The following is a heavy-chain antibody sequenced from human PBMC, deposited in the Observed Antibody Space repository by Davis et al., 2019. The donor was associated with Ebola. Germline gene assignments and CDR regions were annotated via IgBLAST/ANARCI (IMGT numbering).Heavy chain of an antibody. D-gene: IGHD5-12*01. V-gene: IGHV4-39*07. Sequence: SETLSLTCTVSGGSISSSSYYWGWIRQPPGKGLEWIGSIYYSGSTYYNPSLKSRVTISVDTSKNQFSLKLSSVTAADTAVYYCASGWLRTTYGMDVWGQGTTVTVSS. CDR2: IYYSGST. CDR3: ASGWLRTTYGMDV. J-gene: IGHJ6*02. CDR1: GGSISSSSYY.